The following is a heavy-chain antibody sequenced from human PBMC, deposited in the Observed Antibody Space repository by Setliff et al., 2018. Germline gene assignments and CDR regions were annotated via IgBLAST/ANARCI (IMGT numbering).Heavy chain of an antibody. CDR1: GYSFTSYW. J-gene: IGHJ6*02. D-gene: IGHD6-6*01. V-gene: IGHV5-51*01. CDR3: ARGGVGQLAGRPLKGYYYGMDV. Sequence: PGESLKISCKGSGYSFTSYWIGWVRQMPGKGLEWMGIIYPGDSDTRYSPSFQGQVTISADKSISTAYLQWSSLKASDTAMYYCARGGVGQLAGRPLKGYYYGMDVWGQGTTVTVSS. CDR2: IYPGDSDT.